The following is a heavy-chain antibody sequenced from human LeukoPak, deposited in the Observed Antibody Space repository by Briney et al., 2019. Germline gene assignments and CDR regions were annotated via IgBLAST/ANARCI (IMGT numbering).Heavy chain of an antibody. CDR2: IKQDGSEK. D-gene: IGHD6-6*01. CDR1: GFTFSSYW. V-gene: IGHV3-7*01. J-gene: IGHJ4*02. Sequence: GGSLRLSCAASGFTFSSYWMSWVRQAPGKGLEWVANIKQDGSEKYYVDSVKGRFTISRDNAKNSLYLQMNSLRAEDTAVYYCARDTDSSSSLIDYWGQGTLVTVSS. CDR3: ARDTDSSSSLIDY.